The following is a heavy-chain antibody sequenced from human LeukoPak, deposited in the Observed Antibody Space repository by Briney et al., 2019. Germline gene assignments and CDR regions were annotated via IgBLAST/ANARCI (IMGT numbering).Heavy chain of an antibody. CDR1: GFTFSSYA. V-gene: IGHV3-33*08. J-gene: IGHJ4*02. Sequence: GGSLRLSCAASGFTFSSYAMSWVRQAPGKGLEWVAVIWYDGSNKYYADSVKGRFTISRDNSKNTLYLQMNSLRAEDTAVYYCARDQANWGSADYWGQGTLVTVSS. D-gene: IGHD7-27*01. CDR2: IWYDGSNK. CDR3: ARDQANWGSADY.